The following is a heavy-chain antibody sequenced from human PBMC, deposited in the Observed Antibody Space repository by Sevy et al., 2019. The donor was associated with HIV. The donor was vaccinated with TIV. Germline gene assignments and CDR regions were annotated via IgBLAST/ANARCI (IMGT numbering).Heavy chain of an antibody. Sequence: GESLKITCAASGFTFSTYGMHWVRQAPGKGLEWVAVIWFDGSNTYYADYVKGRFTISRDIAKNTLHLQMNSLRAEDTAVYYCARDLEFYDYGDYGPAFMPDYWGQGTLVTVSS. J-gene: IGHJ4*02. D-gene: IGHD4-17*01. CDR2: IWFDGSNT. V-gene: IGHV3-33*01. CDR1: GFTFSTYG. CDR3: ARDLEFYDYGDYGPAFMPDY.